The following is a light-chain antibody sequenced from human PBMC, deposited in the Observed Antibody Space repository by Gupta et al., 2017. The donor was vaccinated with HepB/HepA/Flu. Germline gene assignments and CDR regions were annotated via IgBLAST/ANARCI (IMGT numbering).Light chain of an antibody. J-gene: IGKJ1*01. CDR3: QKYNSAPQT. CDR2: DAS. Sequence: DIPMTQSPSSLSASVGDRVTITCRASQGISNYLAWYQQKPGKVPKLLIDDASTLQSGVPSRFSGRGSRTDFTLTSSSLQPEDVATYYWQKYNSAPQTFGQGTKVEIK. V-gene: IGKV1-27*01. CDR1: QGISNY.